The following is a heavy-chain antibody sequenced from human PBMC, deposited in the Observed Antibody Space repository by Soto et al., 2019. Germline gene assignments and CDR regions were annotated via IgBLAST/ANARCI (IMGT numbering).Heavy chain of an antibody. Sequence: QITLKESGPTLVKPTQTLTLTCTFSGFSLSTSGVGVGWIRQPPGKALEWLALIYWDDDKRYSPSLKSRLTTXKXTXXNQVVLTMTNMDPVDTATYYCAHSHSIAAAADFDYWGQGTLVTVSS. CDR2: IYWDDDK. V-gene: IGHV2-5*02. CDR1: GFSLSTSGVG. J-gene: IGHJ4*02. CDR3: AHSHSIAAAADFDY. D-gene: IGHD6-13*01.